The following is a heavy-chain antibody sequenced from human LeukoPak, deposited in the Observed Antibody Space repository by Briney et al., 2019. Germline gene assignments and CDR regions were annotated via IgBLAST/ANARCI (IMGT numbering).Heavy chain of an antibody. CDR3: ARRAHWYSSFDY. D-gene: IGHD4-11*01. V-gene: IGHV4-59*08. J-gene: IGHJ4*02. CDR2: IYYSGST. CDR1: GGSINSYY. Sequence: PSETLSLTCTVSGGSINSYYWSWIRQPPGKGLEWIGYIYYSGSTNYNSSLKSRVTISVDTSKNQFSLNLSSVTAADAAVYYCARRAHWYSSFDYWGQGTLVTVSS.